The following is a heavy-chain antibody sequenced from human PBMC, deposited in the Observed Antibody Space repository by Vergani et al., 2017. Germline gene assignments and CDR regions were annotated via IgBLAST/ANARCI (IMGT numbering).Heavy chain of an antibody. CDR3: ARHTTYTDS. D-gene: IGHD1-1*01. Sequence: EVELVQSGPEMRKPGESLKISCKGSEYRFGNYWIGWVRQMPGKGLEWMGIIYPADSNTRYSPSFQGQVTISADKSISTAFLKWDSLKASDTALYNCARHTTYTDSWGQGTLVTVSS. CDR1: EYRFGNYW. J-gene: IGHJ4*02. CDR2: IYPADSNT. V-gene: IGHV5-51*01.